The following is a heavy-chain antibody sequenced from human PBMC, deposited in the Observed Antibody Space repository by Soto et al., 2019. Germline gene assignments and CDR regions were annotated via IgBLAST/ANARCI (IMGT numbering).Heavy chain of an antibody. CDR3: AKGNVVVVAAGFDY. V-gene: IGHV3-74*01. CDR1: GFTFSSYW. D-gene: IGHD2-15*01. J-gene: IGHJ4*02. CDR2: INSGGSST. Sequence: GGSLRLSCAASGFTFSSYWMRWVRQAPGKGLVWVSRINSGGSSTNYADSVKGRFTISRDNSKNTLYLQMNSLRAEDTAVYYCAKGNVVVVAAGFDYWGQGTLVTVSS.